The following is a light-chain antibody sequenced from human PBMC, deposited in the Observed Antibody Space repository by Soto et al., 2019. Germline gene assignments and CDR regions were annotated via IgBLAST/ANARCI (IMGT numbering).Light chain of an antibody. J-gene: IGKJ5*01. CDR2: AAS. Sequence: MQFPPAPSYLSASVGVRVTLTSRASPTISSSLAWYQQKPGIAPKLLIYAASTLQSGVPSRFSGSGSGTDFTLTIRSLQPEDFATDDGQQLNSYPFTFGQGTRLDIK. CDR3: QQLNSYPFT. V-gene: IGKV1-9*01. CDR1: PTISSS.